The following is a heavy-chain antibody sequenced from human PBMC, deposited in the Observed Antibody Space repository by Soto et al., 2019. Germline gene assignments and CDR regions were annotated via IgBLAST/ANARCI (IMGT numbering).Heavy chain of an antibody. V-gene: IGHV1-2*02. CDR2: INPYNGAT. J-gene: IGHJ4*02. D-gene: IGHD3-10*01. CDR1: GYTFTDYH. Sequence: QVQLVQSGAEVKKPGASVKVSCKASGYTFTDYHLHWVRQAPGHGLEWMGWINPYNGATNSAQKFHDRVTLTRDTSSGTAYIELSSLRADDTAIYYCATEASISGGPNPLAYWGQGTLVTVSS. CDR3: ATEASISGGPNPLAY.